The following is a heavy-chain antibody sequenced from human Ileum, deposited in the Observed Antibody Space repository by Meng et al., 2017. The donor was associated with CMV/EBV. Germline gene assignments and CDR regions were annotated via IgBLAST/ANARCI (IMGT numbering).Heavy chain of an antibody. CDR3: ARDLVRPQTTVGGNTKFTGAPFGFDY. Sequence: GGSLRLSCSVSGFIFSKYAIHCVRQAPGKGLEWVAVISYDGSKKYYADSVKGRFTISRDNSKNTLHVQMNRLRGKDTVIYYCARDLVRPQTTVGGNTKFTGAPFGFDYWGQGTLVTVSS. D-gene: IGHD2-8*02. V-gene: IGHV3-30*04. J-gene: IGHJ4*02. CDR2: ISYDGSKK. CDR1: GFIFSKYA.